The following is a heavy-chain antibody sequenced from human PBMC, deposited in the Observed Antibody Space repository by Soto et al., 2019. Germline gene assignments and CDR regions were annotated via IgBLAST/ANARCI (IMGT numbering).Heavy chain of an antibody. CDR3: ARAPIAAAGTTLYGMDV. J-gene: IGHJ6*02. CDR1: GYTFTSYA. CDR2: INAGNGNT. Sequence: QVQLVQSGAEVKKPGASVKVSCKASGYTFTSYAMHWVRQAPGQRLEWMGWINAGNGNTKYSQKFQGRVTITRDTSASTAYMELSSLRSEGTAVFYCARAPIAAAGTTLYGMDVWGQGTTVTVSS. D-gene: IGHD6-13*01. V-gene: IGHV1-3*01.